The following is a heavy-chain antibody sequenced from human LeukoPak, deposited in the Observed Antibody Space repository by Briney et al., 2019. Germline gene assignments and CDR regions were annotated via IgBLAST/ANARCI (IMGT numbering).Heavy chain of an antibody. J-gene: IGHJ4*02. CDR1: GYTFSTYG. Sequence: ASVKVSCKASGYTFSTYGISWVRQAPGQGLEWMGWININNGKTNYAQKLQGRVTMTTDTFTSTAYMELSSLRSEDTAVYYCARFPTVTTDFDYWGQATLVTVSS. CDR2: ININNGKT. CDR3: ARFPTVTTDFDY. D-gene: IGHD4-17*01. V-gene: IGHV1-18*01.